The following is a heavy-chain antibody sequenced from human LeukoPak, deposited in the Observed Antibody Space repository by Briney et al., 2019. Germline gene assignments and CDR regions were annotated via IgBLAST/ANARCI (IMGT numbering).Heavy chain of an antibody. Sequence: SETLSLTCTVSGGSISTYYWSWIRQPPGKGLEWIGYIYYSGSTNYNPSLKSRVTISVDTSKNQFSLNLTSVTAADTAVYYCARVAYTYGPFDYWGQGTLVTVSS. D-gene: IGHD5-18*01. V-gene: IGHV4-59*01. CDR1: GGSISTYY. CDR2: IYYSGST. CDR3: ARVAYTYGPFDY. J-gene: IGHJ4*02.